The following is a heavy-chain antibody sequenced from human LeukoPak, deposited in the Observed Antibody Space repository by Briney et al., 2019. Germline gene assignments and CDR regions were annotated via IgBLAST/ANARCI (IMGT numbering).Heavy chain of an antibody. Sequence: GGSLRLSCAASGFTFDDYVMQWVRQAPGKGLKWVSLINGDGGTTYYADSVKGRFTISRDNAKNTLYLQMNSLRAEDTAVYYCAREGANGWYYFDYWGQGTLVTVSS. CDR2: INGDGGTT. D-gene: IGHD6-19*01. CDR1: GFTFDDYV. J-gene: IGHJ4*02. V-gene: IGHV3-43*02. CDR3: AREGANGWYYFDY.